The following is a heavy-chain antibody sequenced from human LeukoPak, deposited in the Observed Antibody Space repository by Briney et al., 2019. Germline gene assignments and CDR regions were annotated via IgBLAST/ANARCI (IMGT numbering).Heavy chain of an antibody. D-gene: IGHD1-26*01. Sequence: GASVKVSCKVSGYTLIELSMHWVRQAPGQGLEWLGWINPNSGGTNYAQKFQGRVTMTRDTSISTAYMELSRLRSDDTAVYYCARGIVGATTGDWGQGTLVTVSS. CDR1: GYTLIELS. CDR3: ARGIVGATTGD. J-gene: IGHJ4*02. V-gene: IGHV1-2*02. CDR2: INPNSGGT.